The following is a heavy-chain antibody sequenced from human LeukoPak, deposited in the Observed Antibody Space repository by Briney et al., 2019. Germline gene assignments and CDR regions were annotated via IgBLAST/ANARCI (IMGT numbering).Heavy chain of an antibody. CDR1: GGSFSGYY. Sequence: SETLSLTCAVYGGSFSGYYWSWIRQPPGKGLEWIGEINHSGSTNYNPSLKSRVTISVDTSKNQFSLKLSSVTAADTAVYYCAKDQSNTVTTGVDYWGQGTLVTVSS. V-gene: IGHV4-34*01. CDR2: INHSGST. J-gene: IGHJ4*02. CDR3: AKDQSNTVTTGVDY. D-gene: IGHD4-17*01.